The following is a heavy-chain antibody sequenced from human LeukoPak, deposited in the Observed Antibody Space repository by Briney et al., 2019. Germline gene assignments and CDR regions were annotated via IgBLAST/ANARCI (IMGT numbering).Heavy chain of an antibody. J-gene: IGHJ4*02. V-gene: IGHV3-33*01. CDR1: GLTFSSYG. Sequence: GGSLRLSCAASGLTFSSYGMHWVRQAPGKGLEWVAVIWYDGSQKYYADSVKGRFTISRDNSENTLFLQMSSLRVEDTAVYYCARDAGDVGARAFDYWGQETLVTVSS. D-gene: IGHD1-26*01. CDR3: ARDAGDVGARAFDY. CDR2: IWYDGSQK.